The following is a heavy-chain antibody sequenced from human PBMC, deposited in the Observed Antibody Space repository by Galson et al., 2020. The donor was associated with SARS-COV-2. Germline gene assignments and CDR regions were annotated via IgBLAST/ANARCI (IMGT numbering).Heavy chain of an antibody. D-gene: IGHD3-22*01. CDR2: IKRDGSET. J-gene: IGHJ4*02. Sequence: GESLKIFCAASGFTISSYWMSWVRQAPGKGLEWVANIKRDGSETYYVDSVKGRFTISRDNAKSSLYLQMNSLRVEDTAVYYCARTLYYYDSSAYYKSSYYFDHWGQGTLVTVSS. CDR1: GFTISSYW. V-gene: IGHV3-7*01. CDR3: ARTLYYYDSSAYYKSSYYFDH.